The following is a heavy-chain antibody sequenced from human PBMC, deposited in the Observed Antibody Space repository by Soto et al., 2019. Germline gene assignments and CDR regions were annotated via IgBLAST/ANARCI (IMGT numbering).Heavy chain of an antibody. D-gene: IGHD2-2*01. CDR2: FDPEDGET. J-gene: IGHJ3*02. CDR1: GYTFSNYY. CDR3: ASRGTEVVPAAHPPDAFDI. V-gene: IGHV1-46*03. Sequence: ASVKVSCKASGYTFSNYYIHWVRQAPGKGLEWMGGFDPEDGETSYAQKFQGRVTMTRDTSTSTVYMELSSLRSEDTAVYYCASRGTEVVPAAHPPDAFDIWGQGTMVTVSS.